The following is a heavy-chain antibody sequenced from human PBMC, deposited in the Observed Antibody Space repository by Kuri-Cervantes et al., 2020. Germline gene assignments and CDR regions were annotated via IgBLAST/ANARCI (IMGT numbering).Heavy chain of an antibody. J-gene: IGHJ5*02. CDR1: GYTFTSYG. V-gene: IGHV1-18*01. CDR2: ISAYNGNT. CDR3: ARGTMVRGVMXXRDWFDP. Sequence: ASVKVSCKASGYTFTSYGISWVRQAPGQGLEWMGWISAYNGNTNYAQKLQGRVTMTTDTSTSTAYMELRSLRSDDTAVYYCARGTMVRGVMXXRDWFDPWGQGTLVTVSS. D-gene: IGHD3-10*01.